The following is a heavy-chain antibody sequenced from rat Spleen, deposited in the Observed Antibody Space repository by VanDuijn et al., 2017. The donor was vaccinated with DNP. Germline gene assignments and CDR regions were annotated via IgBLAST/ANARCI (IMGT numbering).Heavy chain of an antibody. V-gene: IGHV5-31*01. CDR1: GFIFSNYW. J-gene: IGHJ2*01. CDR3: ARATHTTGIPFYFDY. D-gene: IGHD1-7*01. CDR2: ISSTGDNT. Sequence: EVQLVESGGNLVQPGRSLKLSCVASGFIFSNYWMTWIRQAPGKGLEWVASISSTGDNTYYSDSVKGRFTISRDNAKSTLYLQMNSLRSEDTATYYCARATHTTGIPFYFDYWGQGVMVTVSS.